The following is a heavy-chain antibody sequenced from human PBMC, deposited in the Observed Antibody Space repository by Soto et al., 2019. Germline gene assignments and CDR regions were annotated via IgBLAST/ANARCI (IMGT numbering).Heavy chain of an antibody. Sequence: SETLALTCSGSGGTLNSYLWSWIRQPAGKGLEWIGRVYSSGTTDYNPSLNSRATLSVETSKNQFSLKLSSVTAADTAVYYCARDIGSYAYGEGYWGQG. D-gene: IGHD3-10*01. J-gene: IGHJ4*02. V-gene: IGHV4-4*07. CDR1: GGTLNSYL. CDR3: ARDIGSYAYGEGY. CDR2: VYSSGTT.